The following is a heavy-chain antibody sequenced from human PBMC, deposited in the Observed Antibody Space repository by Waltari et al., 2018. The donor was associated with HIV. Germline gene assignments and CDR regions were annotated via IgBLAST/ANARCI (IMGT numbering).Heavy chain of an antibody. V-gene: IGHV4-39*07. D-gene: IGHD2-15*01. CDR3: ARGAVVVAATAKNYYYYGMDV. Sequence: QLQLQESGPGLVTPSETLSLTCTVSGGSISSSSYYWGWIRQPPGKGLEWIGSIYYSGSTYYNPSLKSRVTISVDTSKNQFSLKLSSVTAADTAVYYCARGAVVVAATAKNYYYYGMDVWGQGTTVTVSS. CDR1: GGSISSSSYY. J-gene: IGHJ6*02. CDR2: IYYSGST.